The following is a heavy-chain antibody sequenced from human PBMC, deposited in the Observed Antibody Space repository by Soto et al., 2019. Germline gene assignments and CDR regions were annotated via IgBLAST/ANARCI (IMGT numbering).Heavy chain of an antibody. V-gene: IGHV1-69*01. CDR2: IIPIFGTA. Sequence: QVQLVQSGAEVKKPGSSVKVSCKASGGTFSSYAISWVRQAPGQGLEWMGGIIPIFGTANYAQKFQGRVTITADESTSTAYMELSSLRSEDTAVXXXXRGAVCGGDCSNDFDYWGQGTLVXVXS. CDR3: XRGAVCGGDCSNDFDY. D-gene: IGHD2-21*02. J-gene: IGHJ4*02. CDR1: GGTFSSYA.